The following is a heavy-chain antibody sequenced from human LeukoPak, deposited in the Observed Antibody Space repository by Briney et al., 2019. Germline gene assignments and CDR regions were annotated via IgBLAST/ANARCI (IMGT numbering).Heavy chain of an antibody. CDR2: FYSGGST. Sequence: GGSLRLSCAASGFTVSSNYMSWVRQAPGKGLEWVSVFYSGGSTYYADSVKGRFTISRDNSKNTLYLQMNSLRAEDTAVYYCAREGPLAAAYFDYWGQGTLVTVSS. J-gene: IGHJ4*02. CDR1: GFTVSSNY. D-gene: IGHD6-13*01. V-gene: IGHV3-66*01. CDR3: AREGPLAAAYFDY.